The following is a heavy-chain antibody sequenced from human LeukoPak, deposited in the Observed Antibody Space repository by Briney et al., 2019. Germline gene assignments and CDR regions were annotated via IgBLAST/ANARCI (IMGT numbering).Heavy chain of an antibody. CDR3: AREDYGSGSFYFDY. V-gene: IGHV1-3*01. CDR2: INAGNGNT. J-gene: IGHJ4*02. Sequence: ASVKVSCKASGYTFTSYAMHWARQAPGQRLEWMGWINAGNGNTKYSQNFQGRVTITRDTSASTAYMELSSLRSEDTAVYYCAREDYGSGSFYFDYWGQGTLVTVSS. CDR1: GYTFTSYA. D-gene: IGHD3-10*01.